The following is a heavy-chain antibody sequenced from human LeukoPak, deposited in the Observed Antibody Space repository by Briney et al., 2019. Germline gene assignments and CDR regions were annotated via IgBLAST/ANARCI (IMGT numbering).Heavy chain of an antibody. D-gene: IGHD3-22*01. CDR2: INPSGGST. CDR1: GYTFTGYY. V-gene: IGHV1-46*01. Sequence: ASVKVSCKASGYTFTGYYMHWVRQAPGQGLEWMGIINPSGGSTSYAQKFQGRVTMTRDTSTSTVYMELSRLRSDDTAVYYCARDRRPGGYDSSGYSPLDYWGQGTLVTVSS. CDR3: ARDRRPGGYDSSGYSPLDY. J-gene: IGHJ4*02.